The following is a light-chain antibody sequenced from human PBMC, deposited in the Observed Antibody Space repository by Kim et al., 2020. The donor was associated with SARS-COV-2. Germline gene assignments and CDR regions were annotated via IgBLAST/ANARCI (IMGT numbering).Light chain of an antibody. CDR3: AAWDDSLKGGV. V-gene: IGLV1-44*01. J-gene: IGLJ3*02. Sequence: QSVLTQPPSASGTPGQRVNISCSGSSSNIGNNAVNWYQQFPGTAPKLLISSNNQRPSGVPDRFSGSKSGTSASLAISGLQSEDEADYYCAAWDDSLKGGVFGGGTQLTVL. CDR2: SNN. CDR1: SSNIGNNA.